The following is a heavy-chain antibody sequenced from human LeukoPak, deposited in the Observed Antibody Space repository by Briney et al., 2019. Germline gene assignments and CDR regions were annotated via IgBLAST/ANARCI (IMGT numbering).Heavy chain of an antibody. CDR1: GFTFSSYA. Sequence: PGGSLRLSCAASGFTFSSYAMSWVRQAPGKGLEWVSAISGSGGSTYYADSVKGRFTISRDNARKSLFLQMSSLRAEDTAVYYCARDNEGNKWLLLRGGAFDIWGQGTMVTVSS. CDR2: ISGSGGST. J-gene: IGHJ3*02. V-gene: IGHV3-23*01. D-gene: IGHD3-22*01. CDR3: ARDNEGNKWLLLRGGAFDI.